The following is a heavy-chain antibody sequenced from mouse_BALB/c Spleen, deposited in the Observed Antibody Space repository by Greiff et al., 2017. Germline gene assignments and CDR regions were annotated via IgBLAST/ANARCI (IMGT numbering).Heavy chain of an antibody. D-gene: IGHD1-1*01. CDR1: GFTFSSYT. Sequence: EVMLVESGGGLVKPGGSLKLSCAASGFTFSSYTMSWVRQTPEKRLEWVATISSGGSYTYYPDSVKGRFTISRDNAKNTLYLQMSSLKSEDTAMYYCARRGITTVVDHWYFDVWGAGTTVTVSS. CDR2: ISSGGSYT. J-gene: IGHJ1*01. CDR3: ARRGITTVVDHWYFDV. V-gene: IGHV5-6-4*01.